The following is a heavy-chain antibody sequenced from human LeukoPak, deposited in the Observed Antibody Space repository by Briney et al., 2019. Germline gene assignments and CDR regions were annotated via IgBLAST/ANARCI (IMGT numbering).Heavy chain of an antibody. D-gene: IGHD1-26*01. CDR1: GFTFSSYS. CDR2: ISSSSSTI. CDR3: ARDMGELLYYYYYYMDV. Sequence: GGSLRLSCAASGFTFSSYSMNWVRQAPGKGLEWVSYISSSSSTIYYADSVKGRFTISRDNAKNPLYLQMNSLRAEDTAVYYCARDMGELLYYYYYYMDVWGKGTTVTVSS. J-gene: IGHJ6*03. V-gene: IGHV3-48*01.